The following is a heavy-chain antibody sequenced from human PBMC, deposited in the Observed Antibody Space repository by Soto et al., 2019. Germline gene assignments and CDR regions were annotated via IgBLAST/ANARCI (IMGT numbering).Heavy chain of an antibody. Sequence: ASVKVSCKASGYTFTSYGISWVRQAPGQGLEWMGWISAYNGNTNYAQKLQGRVTMTTDTSTSTAYMELRSLRSDDTAVYYCARDRSSDIVVVVAATHLQHWGQGTLVTVSS. J-gene: IGHJ1*01. CDR3: ARDRSSDIVVVVAATHLQH. D-gene: IGHD2-15*01. CDR1: GYTFTSYG. V-gene: IGHV1-18*01. CDR2: ISAYNGNT.